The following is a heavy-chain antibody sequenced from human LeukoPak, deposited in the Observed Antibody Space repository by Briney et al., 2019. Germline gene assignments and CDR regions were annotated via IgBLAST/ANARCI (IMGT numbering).Heavy chain of an antibody. J-gene: IGHJ3*02. Sequence: GGSLRLSCAASGFTVSTNYMSWVRQAPGKGLEWVSSITSSSHYIYYADSLKGRFTISRDNAKSSLFLQLNSLRAEDTAVYYCAREGSSAWDDSFDIWGQGTMVTVSS. CDR1: GFTVSTNY. D-gene: IGHD6-13*01. CDR2: ITSSSHYI. V-gene: IGHV3-21*01. CDR3: AREGSSAWDDSFDI.